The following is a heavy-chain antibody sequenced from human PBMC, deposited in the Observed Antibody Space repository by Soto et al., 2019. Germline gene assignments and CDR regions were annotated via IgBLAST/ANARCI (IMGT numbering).Heavy chain of an antibody. D-gene: IGHD2-15*01. CDR1: GFSINNYA. Sequence: PGGSLRLSCTASGFSINNYAGTWVRQAPGRGLEYVSSISGSGENTYYTGSVKGRFTISRDTSKNTVFLQMNSLGDDDSGIYFCARATRGGHCYIAMWGQGTLVTVSS. J-gene: IGHJ4*01. CDR2: ISGSGENT. V-gene: IGHV3-23*01. CDR3: ARATRGGHCYIAM.